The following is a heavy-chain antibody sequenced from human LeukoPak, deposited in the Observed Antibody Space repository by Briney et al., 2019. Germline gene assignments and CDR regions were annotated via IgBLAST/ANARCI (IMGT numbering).Heavy chain of an antibody. CDR2: ISAYNGNT. V-gene: IGHV1-18*01. CDR3: ARKLGYCSGGSCLPPYYYYMDV. Sequence: ASVKVSCKASGYTFTSYGISWVRQAPGQGLEWMGWISAYNGNTNYAQKLQGRVTMTTDTSTSTAYMELRSLRSDDTAVYYCARKLGYCSGGSCLPPYYYYMDVWCKGTTVTISS. CDR1: GYTFTSYG. D-gene: IGHD2-15*01. J-gene: IGHJ6*03.